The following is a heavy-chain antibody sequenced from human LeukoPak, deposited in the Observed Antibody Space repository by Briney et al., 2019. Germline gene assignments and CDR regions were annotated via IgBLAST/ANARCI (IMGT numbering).Heavy chain of an antibody. CDR2: ISGDSSTK. J-gene: IGHJ4*02. D-gene: IGHD6-13*01. Sequence: GGSLRLSCAASGFTLSSYSMNWVRRAPGKGLEWVSYISGDSSTKYYADSVKGRFTISRDNAKNSLYLQMNSLRDEGTAVYYCARDSFSWYCWGQGALVTVSS. V-gene: IGHV3-48*02. CDR3: ARDSFSWYC. CDR1: GFTLSSYS.